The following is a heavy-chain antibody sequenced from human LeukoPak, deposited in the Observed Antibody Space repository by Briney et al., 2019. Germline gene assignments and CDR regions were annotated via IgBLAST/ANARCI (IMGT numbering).Heavy chain of an antibody. Sequence: SETLSLTCTVSGGSISSYYWNWIRQPPGKGLEWIGYIYYGGSTNYNPSLKSRVTISVDTSKNQFSLKMSSVTAADTAVYYCARDHTFDIWGQGTMVTVSS. V-gene: IGHV4-59*01. CDR3: ARDHTFDI. CDR2: IYYGGST. CDR1: GGSISSYY. J-gene: IGHJ3*02.